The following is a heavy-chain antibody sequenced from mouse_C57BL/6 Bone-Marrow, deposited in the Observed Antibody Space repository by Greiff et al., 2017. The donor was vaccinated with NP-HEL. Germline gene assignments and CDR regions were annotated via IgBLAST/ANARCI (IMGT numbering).Heavy chain of an antibody. V-gene: IGHV1-55*01. CDR2: IYPGSGST. D-gene: IGHD3-2*02. CDR1: GYTFTSYW. J-gene: IGHJ3*01. CDR3: ARRSSGSWFAY. Sequence: VQLQQSGPELVRPGASVKMSCKASGYTFTSYWINWVKQRPGQGLEWIGDIYPGSGSTNYNEKFKSKATLTVDTSSSTAYMQLSSLTSEDSAVYYCARRSSGSWFAYWGQGTLVTVSA.